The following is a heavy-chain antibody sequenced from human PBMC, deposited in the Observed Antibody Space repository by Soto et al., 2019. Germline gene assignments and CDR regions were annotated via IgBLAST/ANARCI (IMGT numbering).Heavy chain of an antibody. CDR1: GFTFSSYA. CDR3: VKSSGYYLRGYFDY. V-gene: IGHV3-64D*08. CDR2: ISSNGGST. D-gene: IGHD3-22*01. Sequence: GGSLRLSCSASGFTFSSYAMHWVRQAPGKGLEYVSAISSNGGSTYYADSVKGRFTISRDNSKNTLYLQMGSLRAEDTAVYYCVKSSGYYLRGYFDYWGQGTLVTVSS. J-gene: IGHJ4*02.